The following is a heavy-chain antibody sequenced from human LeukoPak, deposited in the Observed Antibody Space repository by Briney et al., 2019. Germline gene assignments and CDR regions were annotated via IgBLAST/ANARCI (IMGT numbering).Heavy chain of an antibody. CDR2: IYYSGST. CDR3: ARHEHIAAAPLDY. V-gene: IGHV4-39*01. J-gene: IGHJ4*02. CDR1: GGSLSSYY. Sequence: PSETLSLTCTVSGGSLSSYYWGWIRQPPGKGLEWIGSIYYSGSTYYNPSLKSRVTISVDTSKNQFSLKLSSVTAADTAVYYCARHEHIAAAPLDYGGQGTLVTVSS. D-gene: IGHD6-13*01.